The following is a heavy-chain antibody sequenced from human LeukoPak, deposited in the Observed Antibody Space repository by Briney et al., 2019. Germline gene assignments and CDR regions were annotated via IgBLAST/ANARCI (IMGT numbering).Heavy chain of an antibody. V-gene: IGHV1-18*04. CDR3: ARDRDLGGSNPFDY. CDR2: ISAYNGNT. D-gene: IGHD3-16*01. J-gene: IGHJ4*02. Sequence: EASVKVSCKASGYTFTDYFMNWVRQAPGQGLEWMGWISAYNGNTNYAQKLQGRVTMTTDTSTSTAYMELRSLRSDDTAVYYCARDRDLGGSNPFDYWGQGTLVTVSS. CDR1: GYTFTDYF.